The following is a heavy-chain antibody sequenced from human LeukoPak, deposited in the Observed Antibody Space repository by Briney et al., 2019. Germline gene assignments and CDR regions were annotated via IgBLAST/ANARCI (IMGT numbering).Heavy chain of an antibody. CDR2: IIPIFGTA. CDR3: ARSEYYYDSSGYPNGFYFDY. D-gene: IGHD3-22*01. J-gene: IGHJ4*02. V-gene: IGHV1-69*05. CDR1: GGTFSSYA. Sequence: ASVKVSCKASGGTFSSYAISWVRQAPGQGLEWMGGIIPIFGTANYAQKFQGRVTITTDESTSTAYMELSSLRPEDTAVYYCARSEYYYDSSGYPNGFYFDYWGQGTLVTVSS.